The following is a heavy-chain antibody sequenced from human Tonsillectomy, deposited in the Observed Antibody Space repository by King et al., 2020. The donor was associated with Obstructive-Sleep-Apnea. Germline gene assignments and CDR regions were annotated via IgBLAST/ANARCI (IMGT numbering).Heavy chain of an antibody. V-gene: IGHV3-23*04. CDR2: IVSGGNT. Sequence: VQLVESGGDLVQPGGSLRLSCAASRFTFSNYAMSWVRQAPGVGLEWVSTIVSGGNTYHADSVKGRFTISRDNSKNTLYLQMNSLRDEETAVYYCAKDPGGAAAGADAFDIWGQGTMVIVSS. J-gene: IGHJ3*02. CDR3: AKDPGGAAAGADAFDI. CDR1: RFTFSNYA. D-gene: IGHD6-13*01.